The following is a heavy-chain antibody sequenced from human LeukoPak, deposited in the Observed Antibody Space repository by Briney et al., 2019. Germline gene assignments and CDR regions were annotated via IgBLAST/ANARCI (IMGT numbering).Heavy chain of an antibody. CDR3: ARGLSGIVGATYYFDY. Sequence: ASVKVSCKASGYTFINYVINWVRQAPGQGLEWMGWISAYNGNTDYAQKLQGRVTMTTDTSTSTAYMELRSLRSDDTAVYYCARGLSGIVGATYYFDYWGQGTLVTVSS. CDR1: GYTFINYV. D-gene: IGHD1-26*01. J-gene: IGHJ4*02. CDR2: ISAYNGNT. V-gene: IGHV1-18*01.